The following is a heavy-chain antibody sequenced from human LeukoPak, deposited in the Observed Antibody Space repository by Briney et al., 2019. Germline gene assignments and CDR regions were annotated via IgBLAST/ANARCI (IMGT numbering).Heavy chain of an antibody. V-gene: IGHV3-30*02. Sequence: PGGSLRLSCAASGFTFSSYAMHWVRQAPGKGLEWVAFISYDGRSEYYADSVKGRCTISRDNSRNTMYLQMISLRAEDTAVYYCAKRDHYGSGSGYHYMDVWGKGTTVTVSS. D-gene: IGHD3-10*01. CDR3: AKRDHYGSGSGYHYMDV. CDR2: ISYDGRSE. CDR1: GFTFSSYA. J-gene: IGHJ6*03.